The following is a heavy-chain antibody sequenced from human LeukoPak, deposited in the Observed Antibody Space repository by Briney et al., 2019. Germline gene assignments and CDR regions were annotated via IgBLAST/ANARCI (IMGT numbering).Heavy chain of an antibody. CDR3: ARAIRYFGYYYYYMDV. CDR2: IYYSGSS. Sequence: SQTLSLICTVSGGSIRNYYWTWIRQPPGKGLEWIGYIYYSGSSKYNPSLMSRVTISLDTSKNQFSLKLSSVTAADTAVYCCARAIRYFGYYYYYMDVWGKGTTVTISS. D-gene: IGHD3-9*01. CDR1: GGSIRNYY. V-gene: IGHV4-59*12. J-gene: IGHJ6*03.